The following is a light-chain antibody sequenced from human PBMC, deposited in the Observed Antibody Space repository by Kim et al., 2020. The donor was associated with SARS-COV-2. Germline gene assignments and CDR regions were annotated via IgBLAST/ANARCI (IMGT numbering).Light chain of an antibody. Sequence: LLPPEARKVPQRLIYAVSSLQSGVSSRFSGSRSGTEFTLTISGLRPEDFATYYCLQYSTYPYTLGQGTKLEI. CDR3: LQYSTYPYT. CDR2: AVS. V-gene: IGKV1-17*03. J-gene: IGKJ2*01.